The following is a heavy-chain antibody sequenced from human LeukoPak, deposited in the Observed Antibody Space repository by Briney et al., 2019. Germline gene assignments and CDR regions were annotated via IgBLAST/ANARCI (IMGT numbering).Heavy chain of an antibody. D-gene: IGHD4-17*01. CDR1: GFTFSSYA. CDR3: AKGPSGGYGDYPFDD. Sequence: GGSLRLSCAASGFTFSSYAMSWVRQAPGKGLEWVSAICGSGGSTYYADSVKGRFTISRDNSKNTLYLQMNSLRAEDTAVYYCAKGPSGGYGDYPFDDWGQGTLVTVSS. CDR2: ICGSGGST. V-gene: IGHV3-23*01. J-gene: IGHJ4*02.